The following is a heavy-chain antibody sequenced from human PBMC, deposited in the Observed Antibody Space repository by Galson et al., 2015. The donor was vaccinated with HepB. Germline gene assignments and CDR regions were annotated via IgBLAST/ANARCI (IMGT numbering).Heavy chain of an antibody. CDR3: ARDGWDDYSSYYFDY. Sequence: SLRLSCAASGFTFSSYSMNWVRQAPGKGLEWVSSFSSSSDYIYYADSVKSRFTISRDNAKNSLYLQMNSLRAEDTAVYYCARDGWDDYSSYYFDYWGQGTLVTVSS. J-gene: IGHJ4*02. D-gene: IGHD4-11*01. CDR2: FSSSSDYI. V-gene: IGHV3-21*01. CDR1: GFTFSSYS.